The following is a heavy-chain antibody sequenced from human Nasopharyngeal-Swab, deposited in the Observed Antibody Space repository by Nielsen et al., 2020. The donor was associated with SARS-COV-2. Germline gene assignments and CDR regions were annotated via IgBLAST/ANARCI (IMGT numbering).Heavy chain of an antibody. V-gene: IGHV3-11*06. CDR2: INTSSSYT. J-gene: IGHJ4*02. CDR1: GFTFSDYY. CDR3: DRIPRAGTSYFDY. Sequence: LKISCAASGFTFSDYYMSWIRQAPGKGLEWVSYINTSSSYTNYADSVKGRFTIPRDNAKNSLYLQMNSLRAEDTAVDYCDRIPRAGTSYFDYWGQGTLVTVSS. D-gene: IGHD6-13*01.